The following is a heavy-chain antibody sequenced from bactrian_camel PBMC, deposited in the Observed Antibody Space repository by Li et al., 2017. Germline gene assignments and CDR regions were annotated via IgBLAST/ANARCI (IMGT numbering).Heavy chain of an antibody. D-gene: IGHD6*01. Sequence: DVQLVESGGGSVQAGGSLRLSCAVSGYTWSGYCMAWFRQAPGKEREVVASINSDGHSEYADSVQGRFTISKDNAENTLYLQMNRLKPEDTAMYYCAAEFGGGTWYVCLKRSTFNYWGQGTQVTVS. V-gene: IGHV3S67*01. J-gene: IGHJ4*01. CDR2: INSDGHS. CDR1: GYTWSGYC. CDR3: AAEFGGGTWYVCLKRSTFNY.